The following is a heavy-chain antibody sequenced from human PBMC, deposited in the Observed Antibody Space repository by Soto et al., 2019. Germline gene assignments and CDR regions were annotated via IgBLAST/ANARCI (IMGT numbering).Heavy chain of an antibody. CDR1: GFTFANYG. CDR2: ISGSGATT. Sequence: EVQLLESGGGLVQPGGSLRLSCAASGFTFANYGMSWVRQAPGKGLEWVSAISGSGATTDYADSVKGPLPISRDNSKNTPYLEMINLRAEDAAVSYGCHHGGYGSGRCGCGEFEYWGQGTLVTVSA. CDR3: CHHGGYGSGRCGCGEFEY. J-gene: IGHJ4*02. V-gene: IGHV3-23*01. D-gene: IGHD3-10*01.